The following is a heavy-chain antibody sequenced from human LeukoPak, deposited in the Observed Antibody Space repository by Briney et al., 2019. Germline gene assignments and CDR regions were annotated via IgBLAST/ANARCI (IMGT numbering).Heavy chain of an antibody. D-gene: IGHD5-24*01. J-gene: IGHJ4*02. CDR3: ASGIRDGYSIFDY. CDR2: IYYSGST. CDR1: GGSISSSSYY. V-gene: IGHV4-39*01. Sequence: PSETLSLTCTVSGGSISSSSYYWGWIHQPPGKGLEWIGSIYYSGSTYYNPSLKSRVTISVDTSKNQFSLKLSSVTAADTAVYYCASGIRDGYSIFDYWGQGTLVTVSS.